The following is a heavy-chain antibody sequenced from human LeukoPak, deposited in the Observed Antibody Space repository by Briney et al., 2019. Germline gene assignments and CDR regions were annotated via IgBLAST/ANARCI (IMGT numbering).Heavy chain of an antibody. Sequence: SETLSLTCTVSGGSISSYYWSWIRQPPGKGLEWIGYISYSESNNFNPSLKSRVTMSVDTSKNQFSLKLSSVTAADTAVYYCAREGTAGTNLNWFDPWGQGTLVTVSS. CDR2: ISYSESN. CDR1: GGSISSYY. J-gene: IGHJ5*02. CDR3: AREGTAGTNLNWFDP. D-gene: IGHD1-1*01. V-gene: IGHV4-59*01.